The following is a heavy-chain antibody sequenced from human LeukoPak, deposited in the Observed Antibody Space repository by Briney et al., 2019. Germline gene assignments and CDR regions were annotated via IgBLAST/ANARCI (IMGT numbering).Heavy chain of an antibody. CDR2: IYYSGST. D-gene: IGHD7-27*01. J-gene: IGHJ3*02. CDR3: ARWDGDDAFDI. Sequence: PSETLSLTCTVSGGSISSSSYYWGWIRQPPGKGLEWIGSIYYSGSTYYNPSLKSRVTISVDTSKNQFSLKLSSVTAADTAVYYCARWDGDDAFDIWGQGTMVTVSS. V-gene: IGHV4-39*01. CDR1: GGSISSSSYY.